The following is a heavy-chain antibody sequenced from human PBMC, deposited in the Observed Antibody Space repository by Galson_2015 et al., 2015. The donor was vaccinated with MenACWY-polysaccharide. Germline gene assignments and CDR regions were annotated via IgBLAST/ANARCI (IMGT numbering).Heavy chain of an antibody. CDR3: VKGGWADN. Sequence: SLRPGCEGSGFSVGIYAMTWGRQAPGDGLEWVSAISSGSDTTYYTDPGKGRSTISRDNSKDTVHLQMDSLRAEDTAIYYCVKGGWADNWGQGTLVTVSS. D-gene: IGHD1-26*01. V-gene: IGHV3-23*01. CDR1: GFSVGIYA. CDR2: ISSGSDTT. J-gene: IGHJ4*02.